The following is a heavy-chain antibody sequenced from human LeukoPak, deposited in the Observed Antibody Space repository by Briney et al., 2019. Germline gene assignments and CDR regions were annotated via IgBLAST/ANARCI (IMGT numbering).Heavy chain of an antibody. Sequence: GASVKVSCKASGYTFTSYGISWVRQAPGQGLEWMGWISAYNGNTNYAQKLQGRVTMTTDTSTSTAYTELRSLRSDDTAVYYCAVAGFSVGNDYWGQGTLVTVSS. V-gene: IGHV1-18*04. CDR3: AVAGFSVGNDY. CDR1: GYTFTSYG. CDR2: ISAYNGNT. D-gene: IGHD6-19*01. J-gene: IGHJ4*02.